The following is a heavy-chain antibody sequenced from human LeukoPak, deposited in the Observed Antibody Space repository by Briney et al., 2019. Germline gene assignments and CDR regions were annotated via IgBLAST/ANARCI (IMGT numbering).Heavy chain of an antibody. J-gene: IGHJ6*03. V-gene: IGHV3-7*01. CDR1: GFTFSSYW. CDR3: ARAASPAKIYYFYMDV. D-gene: IGHD2-15*01. CDR2: INKDGSEK. Sequence: PGGCLRLSCAASGFTFSSYWMSWVRQAPGKGLEWVANINKDGSEKYYVDSVKGRFTISRDNAKNSLYLQMNGLRAEDTAVYHCARAASPAKIYYFYMDVWGKGTTVTVSS.